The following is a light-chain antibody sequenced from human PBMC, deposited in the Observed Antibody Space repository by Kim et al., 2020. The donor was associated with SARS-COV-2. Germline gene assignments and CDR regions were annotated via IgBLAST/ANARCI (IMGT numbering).Light chain of an antibody. Sequence: RVSISCTGSSTNIGTGYDVHWYQQFPGKAPTLLIYGNSYRPSGVPDRFSGSKSGTSASLAITGLQAEDEADYYCQSFDTTLSAVIFGGGTTLTVL. V-gene: IGLV1-40*01. J-gene: IGLJ2*01. CDR2: GNS. CDR3: QSFDTTLSAVI. CDR1: STNIGTGYD.